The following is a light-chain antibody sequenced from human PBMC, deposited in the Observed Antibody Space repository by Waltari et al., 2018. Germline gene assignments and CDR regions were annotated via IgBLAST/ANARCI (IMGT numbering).Light chain of an antibody. Sequence: QSALTHPASVSGSPGQSITISCTGTSSDIGASNFVSWYQKHPGKAPKVMIYDVNNRPSGVSSRFSGSKSGNTASLTISGLQAEDEADYYCSSYTTGSTRYVFGSGTKVTVL. CDR3: SSYTTGSTRYV. V-gene: IGLV2-14*03. CDR1: SSDIGASNF. CDR2: DVN. J-gene: IGLJ1*01.